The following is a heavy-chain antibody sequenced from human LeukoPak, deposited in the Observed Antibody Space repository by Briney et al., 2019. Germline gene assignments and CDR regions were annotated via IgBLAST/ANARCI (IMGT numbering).Heavy chain of an antibody. CDR2: IIPIFGTA. D-gene: IGHD3-22*01. CDR1: GGTFSSYA. Sequence: AASVKVSCKASGGTFSSYAISWVRQAPGQGLEWMGGIIPIFGTANYAQKFQGRVAITTDESTSTAYMELSSLRSEDTAVYYCARATNYYDSSGLPFWFDPWGQGTLATVSS. V-gene: IGHV1-69*05. J-gene: IGHJ5*02. CDR3: ARATNYYDSSGLPFWFDP.